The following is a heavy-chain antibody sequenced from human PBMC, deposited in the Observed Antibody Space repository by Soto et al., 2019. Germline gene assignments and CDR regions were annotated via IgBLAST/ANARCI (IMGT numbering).Heavy chain of an antibody. CDR2: TYYRSKWYN. CDR1: GDSVSSNSAA. D-gene: IGHD6-6*01. V-gene: IGHV6-1*01. J-gene: IGHJ5*02. CDR3: ARGPLYSSFGYWFEP. Sequence: SHTLSLTCAISGDSVSSNSAAWNLIRQSPSRGLEWLGRTYYRSKWYNDYAVSMKSRITINPDTSKNQFSLQLNSVTPEDTAVYYCARGPLYSSFGYWFEPWGEGTLVTVSS.